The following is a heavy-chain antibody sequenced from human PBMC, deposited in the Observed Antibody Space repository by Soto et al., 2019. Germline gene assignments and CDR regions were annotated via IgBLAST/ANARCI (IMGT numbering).Heavy chain of an antibody. J-gene: IGHJ6*02. D-gene: IGHD3-9*01. CDR3: ARAPPYYDILTGYYLRDYYYYGMDV. Sequence: GASVKVSCKASGYTFTSYGISWVRQAPGQGLEWMGWISAYNGNTNYAQKLQGRVTMTTDTSTSTAYMELRSLRSVDTAVYYCARAPPYYDILTGYYLRDYYYYGMDVWGQGTTVTVSS. V-gene: IGHV1-18*01. CDR2: ISAYNGNT. CDR1: GYTFTSYG.